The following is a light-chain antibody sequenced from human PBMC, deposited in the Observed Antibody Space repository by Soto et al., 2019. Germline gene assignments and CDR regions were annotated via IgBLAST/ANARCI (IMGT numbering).Light chain of an antibody. J-gene: IGKJ1*01. V-gene: IGKV3-15*01. CDR2: AAS. CDR1: QSVSSSY. CDR3: QHYNDWRWT. Sequence: EIVLTQSPATLSLSPGERATLSCGASQSVSSSYLAWYQQKPGLAPRLLIYAASTRATGVPARFSGSGSGTEFTLTISSLQSEDLAVYYCQHYNDWRWTFGQGTKVEIK.